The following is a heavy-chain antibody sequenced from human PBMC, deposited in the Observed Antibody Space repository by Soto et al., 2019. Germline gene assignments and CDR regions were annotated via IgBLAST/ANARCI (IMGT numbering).Heavy chain of an antibody. V-gene: IGHV3-74*01. Sequence: DVQLVESGGGLVQPGGSLRVSCAASGFTLGSHRIHWVRQAPGKGLEWVSRIDTDGGGTSYADSVKGRFTISTDNAKNPVYLQMNGLRGEDTAVYYCAAVFDLWGQGTLVTVSS. J-gene: IGHJ5*02. CDR3: AAVFDL. CDR2: IDTDGGGT. CDR1: GFTLGSHR.